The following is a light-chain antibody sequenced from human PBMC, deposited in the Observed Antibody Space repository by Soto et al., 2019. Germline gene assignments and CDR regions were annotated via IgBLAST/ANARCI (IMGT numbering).Light chain of an antibody. CDR1: SGDIGTYNF. CDR3: CSYTSGSTRL. V-gene: IGLV2-14*01. CDR2: EVS. Sequence: QSALTQPASVSGSPGQSITISCTGTSGDIGTYNFVSWYQQHPGKAPKLLIYEVSNRPSGVSNRFSGSKSGNTASLTISGLQAEDEADYYCCSYTSGSTRLFGGGTKLTVL. J-gene: IGLJ2*01.